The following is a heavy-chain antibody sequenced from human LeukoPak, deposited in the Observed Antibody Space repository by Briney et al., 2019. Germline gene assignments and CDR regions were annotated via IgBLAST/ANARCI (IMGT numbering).Heavy chain of an antibody. V-gene: IGHV1-18*01. Sequence: ASVKVSCKASGHTFGQYSISWVRQAPGKGFEWMGWVTPSHTTRVYAQEFQGRVTMTADTNTNTVSMELRSLRFDDTAVYFCARDYILPLETDNGDGFAIWGQGTVVTVSS. D-gene: IGHD3-3*02. CDR1: GHTFGQYS. CDR2: VTPSHTTR. J-gene: IGHJ3*02. CDR3: ARDYILPLETDNGDGFAI.